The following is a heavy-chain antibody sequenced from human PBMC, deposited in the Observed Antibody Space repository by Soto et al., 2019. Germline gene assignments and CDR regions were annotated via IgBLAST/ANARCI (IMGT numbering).Heavy chain of an antibody. V-gene: IGHV3-23*01. D-gene: IGHD6-13*01. CDR1: GFTFSNYA. CDR2: ISGSGGST. Sequence: EVQLLESGGGLVQPGGSLRLSCAASGFTFSNYAVTWVRQAPGKGLEWVSTISGSGGSTYYADSVKGRFTISRDNSKNTLYLQMNNLRAEDTAVYYCAKDQGSSWYEIDYWSQGTLVNGSS. CDR3: AKDQGSSWYEIDY. J-gene: IGHJ4*02.